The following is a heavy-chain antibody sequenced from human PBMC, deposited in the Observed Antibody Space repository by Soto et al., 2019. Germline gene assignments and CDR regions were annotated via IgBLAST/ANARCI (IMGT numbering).Heavy chain of an antibody. J-gene: IGHJ4*02. V-gene: IGHV4-59*01. CDR1: GGSISSYY. CDR2: IYYSGST. CDR3: ARVADDGDVPFDY. D-gene: IGHD4-17*01. Sequence: SETLSLTCTVSGGSISSYYWSWIRQPPGKGLEWIGYIYYSGSTNYNPSLKSRVTISVDTSKNQFSLKLSSVTAADTAVYYCARVADDGDVPFDYWGQGTLVTFSS.